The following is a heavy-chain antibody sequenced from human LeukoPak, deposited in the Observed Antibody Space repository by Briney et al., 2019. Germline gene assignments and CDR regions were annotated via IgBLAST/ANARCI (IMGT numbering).Heavy chain of an antibody. CDR3: ARARLESGSYYVHY. Sequence: SQTLSLTCAISGDIVSSNSAAWNWIRQSPSRGLEWLGRTCYRSKWYNDYAVSVKSRITINQDKSKNQFSLQLNSVTPEDAAVYYCARARLESGSYYVHYWGQGTLVTVSS. V-gene: IGHV6-1*01. J-gene: IGHJ4*02. CDR1: GDIVSSNSAA. CDR2: TCYRSKWYN. D-gene: IGHD1-26*01.